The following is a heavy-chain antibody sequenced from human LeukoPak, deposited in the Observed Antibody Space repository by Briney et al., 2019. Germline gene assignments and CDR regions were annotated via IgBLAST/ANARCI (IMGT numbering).Heavy chain of an antibody. Sequence: PSETLSLTCAVYGGSFSSYYWSWIRQPPGKGLEWIGEINHSGSTNYNPSLKSRVTISVDTSKNQFSLKLSSVTAADTAVYYCARNPAYSSGWGDFDYWGQGTLVTVSS. CDR3: ARNPAYSSGWGDFDY. V-gene: IGHV4-34*01. CDR1: GGSFSSYY. CDR2: INHSGST. J-gene: IGHJ4*02. D-gene: IGHD6-19*01.